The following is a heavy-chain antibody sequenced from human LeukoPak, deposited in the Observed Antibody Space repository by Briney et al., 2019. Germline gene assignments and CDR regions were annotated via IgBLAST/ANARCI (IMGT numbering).Heavy chain of an antibody. D-gene: IGHD3-10*01. CDR3: ARGRLYYYGSGNRPGGYWFDP. V-gene: IGHV4-34*01. CDR1: GGSFSGYY. Sequence: KPSETLSLTCAVYGGSFSGYYWSWIRQPPGKGLEWIGEINHSGSTNYNPSLKSRVTISVDTSKNQFSLKLSSVTAADTAVYYCARGRLYYYGSGNRPGGYWFDPWGQGTLVTVSS. CDR2: INHSGST. J-gene: IGHJ5*02.